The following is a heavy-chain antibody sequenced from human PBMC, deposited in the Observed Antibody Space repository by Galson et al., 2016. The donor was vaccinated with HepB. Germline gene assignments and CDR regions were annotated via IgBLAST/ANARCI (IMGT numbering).Heavy chain of an antibody. CDR3: ARGPEVDYRIGP. V-gene: IGHV4-34*01. Sequence: SETLSLTCDVYGGSLLGYYWSWIRQPPGKGLEWIGQVNHSGSTNYNPSLKTRVTISVDTSKNQFSLRLTSVTAADTAVYYCARGPEVDYRIGPWGQGTLVTVSS. J-gene: IGHJ5*02. D-gene: IGHD4-11*01. CDR2: VNHSGST. CDR1: GGSLLGYY.